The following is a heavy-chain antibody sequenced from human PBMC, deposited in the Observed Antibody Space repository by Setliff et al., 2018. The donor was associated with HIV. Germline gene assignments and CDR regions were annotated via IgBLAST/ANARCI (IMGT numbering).Heavy chain of an antibody. CDR3: ARDSPGITF. D-gene: IGHD3-16*01. CDR1: GYSFTTYW. J-gene: IGHJ4*02. Sequence: PGESLKISCQASGYSFTTYWIGWVRQMPGKGLEWMGIIYPGDSDTRYSPSFQGQVTISVDKSTSTAYLQMNRLRGDDTSVYYCARDSPGITFWGQGTLVTVSS. V-gene: IGHV5-51*01. CDR2: IYPGDSDT.